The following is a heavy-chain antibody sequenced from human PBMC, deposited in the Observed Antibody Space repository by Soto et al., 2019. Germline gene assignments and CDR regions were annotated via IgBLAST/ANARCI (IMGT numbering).Heavy chain of an antibody. CDR1: GFTFSSYS. Sequence: LRLSRAASGFTFSSYSMNWVRQAPGKGLEWVSSISSSSSYIYYADSVKGRLTISRDNAKNSLYLQMNSLRAEDTAVYYCVSCSSALDYWGQGTLVTVSS. D-gene: IGHD6-19*01. J-gene: IGHJ4*02. CDR2: ISSSSSYI. CDR3: VSCSSALDY. V-gene: IGHV3-21*01.